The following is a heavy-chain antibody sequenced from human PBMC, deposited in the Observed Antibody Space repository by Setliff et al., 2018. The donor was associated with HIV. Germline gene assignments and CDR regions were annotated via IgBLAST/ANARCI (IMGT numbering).Heavy chain of an antibody. J-gene: IGHJ3*02. D-gene: IGHD1-26*01. CDR2: IYPGDSDT. V-gene: IGHV5-51*01. CDR3: ARPRRPYSGSYYDGFDI. Sequence: PGESLKISCKGSGYTFTNYWIGWVRQMPGKGLECMGIIYPGDSDTRYSPSFQGQVTISADKSISTAYLQWSSLKASDTAMFYCARPRRPYSGSYYDGFDIWGQETMVTVSS. CDR1: GYTFTNYW.